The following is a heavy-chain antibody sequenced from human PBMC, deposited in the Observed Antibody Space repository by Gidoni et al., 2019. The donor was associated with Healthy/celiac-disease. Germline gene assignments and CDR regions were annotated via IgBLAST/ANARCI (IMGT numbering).Heavy chain of an antibody. J-gene: IGHJ3*02. Sequence: EVQLVESGGHLAQPGGSRRLSCAASGFTFSTNSMHWVRQAPGKGLEWISYISSAGATIYYADSVKGRFTISRDNARHSLSLQLSSLRAEDTAVYYCARGVHAFDIWGQGTMVTVSS. CDR1: GFTFSTNS. CDR2: ISSAGATI. V-gene: IGHV3-48*01. CDR3: ARGVHAFDI.